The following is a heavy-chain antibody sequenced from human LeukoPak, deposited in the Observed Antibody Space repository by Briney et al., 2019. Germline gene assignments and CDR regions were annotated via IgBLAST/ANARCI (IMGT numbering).Heavy chain of an antibody. V-gene: IGHV1-3*01. Sequence: GGSVKVSCKASGYTFTSYAMHWVRQAPGQRLEWMGWINAGNGNTKYSQKFQGRVTITRDTSASTAYMELSSLRSEDTAVYYCARDEGDYGGNPFDYWGQGTLVTVSS. J-gene: IGHJ4*02. CDR3: ARDEGDYGGNPFDY. CDR1: GYTFTSYA. CDR2: INAGNGNT. D-gene: IGHD4-23*01.